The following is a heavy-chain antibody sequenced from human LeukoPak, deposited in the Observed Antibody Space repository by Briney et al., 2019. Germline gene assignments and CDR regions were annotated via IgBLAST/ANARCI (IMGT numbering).Heavy chain of an antibody. J-gene: IGHJ4*02. D-gene: IGHD3-3*01. CDR2: MNPNSGNT. Sequence: ASVKVSCKASGYTFTSYDINWVRQATGQGLEWMGWMNPNSGNTGYAQKFQGRVTMTRNTSISTAYMELSSLRSEDTAVYYCASALYDFWSGYYTFDYWGQGTLVTVSS. V-gene: IGHV1-8*01. CDR1: GYTFTSYD. CDR3: ASALYDFWSGYYTFDY.